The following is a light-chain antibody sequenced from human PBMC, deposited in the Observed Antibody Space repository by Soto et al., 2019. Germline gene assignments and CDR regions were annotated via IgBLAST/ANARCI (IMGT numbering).Light chain of an antibody. Sequence: QSALTQPASVSGSPGQSVTISCTGTSSDVGSYNYVSWYQQHPGKAPKVMIYEVSNRPSGVSNRFSGSKSGNTASLTISGLQADDEADYYCSSYTITSTYVFGTGTKVTVL. V-gene: IGLV2-14*01. CDR3: SSYTITSTYV. CDR2: EVS. CDR1: SSDVGSYNY. J-gene: IGLJ1*01.